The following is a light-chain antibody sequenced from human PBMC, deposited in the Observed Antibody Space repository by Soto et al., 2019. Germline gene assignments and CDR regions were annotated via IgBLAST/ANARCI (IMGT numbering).Light chain of an antibody. J-gene: IGKJ1*01. CDR2: AES. V-gene: IGKV1-39*01. Sequence: DIQMTQSPSSLSASVEDRVIITCRASQSISNHLNWYQQKTGKAPKILIFAESSLQSGVPSRFSGSRSGPDLTLTISSLQPEDFATYYCQKSYSSPPTCGQGTKVDIK. CDR1: QSISNH. CDR3: QKSYSSPPT.